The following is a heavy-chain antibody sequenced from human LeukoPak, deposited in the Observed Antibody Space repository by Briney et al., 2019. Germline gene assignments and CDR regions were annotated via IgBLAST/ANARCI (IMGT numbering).Heavy chain of an antibody. CDR3: AKDPTAGWGYGGNRHYFDY. CDR2: ITNDGSST. Sequence: GGSLRLSCAASGLTFSSHWMHWVRQAPGKGLVWVSRITNDGSSTTYADSVKGRFTISRDNAKNMLYLQMSSLRADDTAVYCCAKDPTAGWGYGGNRHYFDYWGRGTLVTVSS. J-gene: IGHJ4*02. D-gene: IGHD4-23*01. V-gene: IGHV3-74*01. CDR1: GLTFSSHW.